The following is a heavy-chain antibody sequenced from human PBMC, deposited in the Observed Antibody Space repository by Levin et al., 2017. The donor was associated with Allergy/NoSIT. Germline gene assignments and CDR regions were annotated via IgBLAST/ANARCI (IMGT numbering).Heavy chain of an antibody. D-gene: IGHD3-3*01. CDR2: IYYSGST. V-gene: IGHV4-59*01. CDR3: ARAYEPGAWYYGMDV. J-gene: IGHJ6*02. Sequence: SPTLSLTCTVSGGSISSYYWSWIRQPPGKGLEWIGYIYYSGSTNYNPSLKSRVTISVDTSKNQFSLKLSSVTAADTAVYYCARAYEPGAWYYGMDVWGQGTTVTVSS. CDR1: GGSISSYY.